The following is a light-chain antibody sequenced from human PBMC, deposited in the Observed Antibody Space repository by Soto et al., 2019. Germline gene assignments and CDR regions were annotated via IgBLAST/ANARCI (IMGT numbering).Light chain of an antibody. V-gene: IGLV2-23*02. Sequence: QSALTQPASVSGSPGQSITISCTGTSSDVGSYNLVSWYQQHPGKAPKLMIYEVSKRPSGVSNRFSGSKSGNTASLTISGLQAEGEADYYCCSYAGSSYGFGTGTKVTVL. CDR1: SSDVGSYNL. CDR3: CSYAGSSYG. J-gene: IGLJ1*01. CDR2: EVS.